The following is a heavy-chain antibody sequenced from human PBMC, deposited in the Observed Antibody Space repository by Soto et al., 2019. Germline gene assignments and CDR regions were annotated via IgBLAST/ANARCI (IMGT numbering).Heavy chain of an antibody. Sequence: QITLKESGPTLVKPTQTLTLTCTFSGFSLSTSGVGVGWIRQPPGKALEWLALSYWDDDKRYRPTLKSRLTITKDNSKSQVVIKMTNMEPVDTATYYCARDGSSGRGFDYWGQGTLVTGSS. CDR3: ARDGSSGRGFDY. V-gene: IGHV2-5*02. D-gene: IGHD1-26*01. CDR1: GFSLSTSGVG. CDR2: SYWDDDK. J-gene: IGHJ4*02.